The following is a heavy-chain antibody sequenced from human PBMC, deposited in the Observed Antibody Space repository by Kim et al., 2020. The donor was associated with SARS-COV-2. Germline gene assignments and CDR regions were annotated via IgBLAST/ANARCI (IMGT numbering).Heavy chain of an antibody. CDR3: ARADEYCAGGSCYGDF. J-gene: IGHJ4*02. CDR1: GYIFTTLS. Sequence: ASVKVFCKTSGYIFTTLSIFWVRQAPGQGLEWMGWISGKNGKATYSQRFQDRVTMTTEVSTNTAYLHLRNLRSDDTALYFCARADEYCAGGSCYGDFWGQGSLVTVSS. CDR2: ISGKNGKA. D-gene: IGHD2-21*01. V-gene: IGHV1-18*04.